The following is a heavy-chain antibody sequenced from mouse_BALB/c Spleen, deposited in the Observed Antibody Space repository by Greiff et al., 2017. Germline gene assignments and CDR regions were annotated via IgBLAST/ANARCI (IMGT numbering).Heavy chain of an antibody. CDR1: GFSLTDYG. J-gene: IGHJ3*01. CDR2: IWGGGST. CDR3: AKQEFITTRSFAY. Sequence: VQRVESGPGLVAPSQSLSITCTVSGFSLTDYGVSWIRQPPGKGLEWLGVIWGGGSTYYNSALKSRLSISKDNSKSQVFLKMNSLQTDDTAMYYCAKQEFITTRSFAYWGQGTLVTVSA. V-gene: IGHV2-6-5*01. D-gene: IGHD1-1*01.